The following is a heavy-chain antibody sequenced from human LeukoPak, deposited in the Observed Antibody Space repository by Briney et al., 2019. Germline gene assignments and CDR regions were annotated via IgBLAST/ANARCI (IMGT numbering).Heavy chain of an antibody. CDR3: ARDQGYYGSGSYYAFDY. CDR1: GFTVSSNY. J-gene: IGHJ4*02. D-gene: IGHD3-10*01. CDR2: IYSGGST. V-gene: IGHV3-66*01. Sequence: GGSLRLSCAASGFTVSSNYMSWVRQAPGKGLEWVSVIYSGGSTYYADSVKGRFTISRDNSKNTLYLQMNSLGAEDTAVYYCARDQGYYGSGSYYAFDYWGQGTLVTVSS.